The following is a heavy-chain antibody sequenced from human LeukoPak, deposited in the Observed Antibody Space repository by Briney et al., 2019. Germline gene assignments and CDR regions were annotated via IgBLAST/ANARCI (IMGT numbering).Heavy chain of an antibody. D-gene: IGHD4/OR15-4a*01. J-gene: IGHJ1*01. CDR1: GFTFSSYA. Sequence: GGSLRLSCSASGFTFSSYAMHWVRQAPGKGLQYVSGISSNVDSTYNADSVKGRFAISRDNSKNTLYLQMSGLRAEDTAIYYCVKDIVVVLTTGGYFHHWGQGTLVTVSS. V-gene: IGHV3-64D*06. CDR3: VKDIVVVLTTGGYFHH. CDR2: ISSNVDST.